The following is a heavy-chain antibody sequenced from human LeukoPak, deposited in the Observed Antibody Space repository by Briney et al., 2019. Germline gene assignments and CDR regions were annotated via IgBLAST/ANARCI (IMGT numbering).Heavy chain of an antibody. D-gene: IGHD5-12*01. CDR2: ISAYNGNT. Sequence: GASVKVSCKASGYTFTSYGISWVRQAPGQGLEWMGWISAYNGNTNYAQKLQGRVTMTTDTSTSTAYMELRSLRSDDTAVYYCARDGPFSQTGGRWVPKDIVATIGDYWGQGTLVTVSS. CDR3: ARDGPFSQTGGRWVPKDIVATIGDY. CDR1: GYTFTSYG. V-gene: IGHV1-18*01. J-gene: IGHJ4*02.